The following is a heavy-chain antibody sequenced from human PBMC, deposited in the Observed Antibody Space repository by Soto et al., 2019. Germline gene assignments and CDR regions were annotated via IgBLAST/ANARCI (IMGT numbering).Heavy chain of an antibody. CDR2: ISGSGGST. D-gene: IGHD6-6*01. CDR3: AKGSPGPYSSSSHYYYYGMDV. Sequence: GGSLRLSCAASGFTFSSYAMSWVRQAPGKGLEWVSAISGSGGSTYYADSVKGRFTISRDNSKNTLYLQMNSLRAEDTAVYYCAKGSPGPYSSSSHYYYYGMDVWGQGTTVTVSS. CDR1: GFTFSSYA. V-gene: IGHV3-23*01. J-gene: IGHJ6*02.